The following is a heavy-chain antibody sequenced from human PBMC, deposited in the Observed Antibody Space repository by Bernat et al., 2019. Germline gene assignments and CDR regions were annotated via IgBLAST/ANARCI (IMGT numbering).Heavy chain of an antibody. CDR1: GFTFSDNG. J-gene: IGHJ4*02. D-gene: IGHD1-26*01. V-gene: IGHV3-33*01. Sequence: QVQLVESGGGVVQPGRSLRLSCAASGFTFSDNGMHWVRQAPGKGLEWVAVIWHDGSNENYAESVKGRFTISRDNSESTLYLQMNSLRAEDSALYYCGGGPHVGSTRGFDYWGQGTLVTVSS. CDR3: GGGPHVGSTRGFDY. CDR2: IWHDGSNE.